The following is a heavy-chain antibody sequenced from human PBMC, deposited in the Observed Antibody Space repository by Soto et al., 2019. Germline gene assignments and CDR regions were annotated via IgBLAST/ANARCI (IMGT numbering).Heavy chain of an antibody. CDR2: IYYSGST. Sequence: PSETLSLTCTVSGGSISSYYWSWIRQPPGKGLEWIGYIYYSGSTNYNPSIKSRVTISVDTSKNQFSLKLSSVTAADTAVYYCASRKPRHGPHSGYDLRGRGYYYYMDVWGKGTTVTVSS. V-gene: IGHV4-59*08. CDR1: GGSISSYY. CDR3: ASRKPRHGPHSGYDLRGRGYYYYMDV. D-gene: IGHD5-12*01. J-gene: IGHJ6*03.